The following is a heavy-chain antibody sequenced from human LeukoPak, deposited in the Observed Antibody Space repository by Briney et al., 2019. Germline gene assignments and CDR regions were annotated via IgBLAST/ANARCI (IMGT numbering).Heavy chain of an antibody. Sequence: PGGSLRLSCAASGFTVSSNYMSWVRQAPGKGLEWVSVIYSGGSAYYADSVKGRFTISRDNSKNTLYLQMNSLRAEDTAVYYCASVAAAGYYFDYWGQGTLVTVSS. CDR1: GFTVSSNY. V-gene: IGHV3-53*01. J-gene: IGHJ4*02. CDR2: IYSGGSA. CDR3: ASVAAAGYYFDY. D-gene: IGHD6-13*01.